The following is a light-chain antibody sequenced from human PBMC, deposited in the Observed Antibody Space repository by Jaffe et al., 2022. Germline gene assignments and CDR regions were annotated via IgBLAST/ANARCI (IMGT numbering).Light chain of an antibody. CDR2: KDS. CDR3: QSADSSGTYPEV. J-gene: IGLJ2*01. CDR1: ALPKQY. Sequence: SYELTQPPSVSVSPGQTARITCSGDALPKQYAYWYQQKPGQAPVLVIYKDSERPSGIPERFSGSSSGTTVTLTISGVQAEDEADYYCQSADSSGTYPEVFGGGTKLTVL. V-gene: IGLV3-25*03.